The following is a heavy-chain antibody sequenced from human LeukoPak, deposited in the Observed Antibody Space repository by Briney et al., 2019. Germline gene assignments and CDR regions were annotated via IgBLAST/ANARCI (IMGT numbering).Heavy chain of an antibody. J-gene: IGHJ4*02. CDR2: IYQSGDT. V-gene: IGHV4-30-2*01. CDR3: ARLIAADPQLDC. Sequence: SETLSLTCTVSGGSITSGGYYWSWIRQAPGKGLEWIGYIYQSGDTYSNPSLKNRATVSMDRSRNQFSLNLSSVTAADTAVYYCARLIAADPQLDCWGQGTLVTVSS. D-gene: IGHD6-13*01. CDR1: GGSITSGGYY.